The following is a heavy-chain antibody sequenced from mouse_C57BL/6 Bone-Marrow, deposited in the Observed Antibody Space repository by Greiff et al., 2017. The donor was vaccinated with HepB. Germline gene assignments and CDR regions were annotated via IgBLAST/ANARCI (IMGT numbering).Heavy chain of an antibody. CDR1: GFTFSSYG. CDR3: ARRRYGNWYFDV. J-gene: IGHJ1*03. V-gene: IGHV5-6*01. CDR2: ISSGGSYT. Sequence: EVQGVESGGDLVKPGGSLKLSCAASGFTFSSYGMSWVRQTPDKRLEWVATISSGGSYTYYPDSVKGRFTISRDNAKNTLYLQMSSLKSEDTAMYYCARRRYGNWYFDVWGTGTTVTVSS. D-gene: IGHD2-1*01.